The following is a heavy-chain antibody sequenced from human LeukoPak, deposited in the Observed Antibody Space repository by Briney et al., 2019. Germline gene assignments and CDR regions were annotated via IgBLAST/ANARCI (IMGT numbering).Heavy chain of an antibody. Sequence: SETLSLTCTVSGGSISSGGYYWSWIRQHPGKGLEWIGCIYYSGSTYYHPSLKSRVTISVDTSKNQFSLKLSSVTAADTAVYYCARANRVIVPFDYWGQGTLVTVSS. CDR3: ARANRVIVPFDY. J-gene: IGHJ4*02. CDR2: IYYSGST. D-gene: IGHD3-16*02. CDR1: GGSISSGGYY. V-gene: IGHV4-31*03.